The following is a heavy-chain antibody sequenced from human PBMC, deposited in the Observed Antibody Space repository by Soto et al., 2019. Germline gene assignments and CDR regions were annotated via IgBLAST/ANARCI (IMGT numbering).Heavy chain of an antibody. V-gene: IGHV4-34*01. J-gene: IGHJ6*02. D-gene: IGHD5-18*01. CDR3: ARGKSSGYKFGPRNFFYYGMDV. CDR2: IHPSGSA. CDR1: SLSLSDHD. Sequence: PSDTHSVTCPFVSLSLSDHDWTLVRASPGQGLEWIGEIHPSGSADSSASLKSRVTLSLDTSTSQFSLQVTSVTAADTGVYYCARGKSSGYKFGPRNFFYYGMDVWGPGTTVTVSS.